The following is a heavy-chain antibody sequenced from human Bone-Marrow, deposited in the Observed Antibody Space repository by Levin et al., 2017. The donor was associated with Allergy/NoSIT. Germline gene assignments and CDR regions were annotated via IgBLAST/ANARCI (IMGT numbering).Heavy chain of an antibody. V-gene: IGHV3-23*01. CDR1: GFTFSSNA. CDR3: ANYDQQVVLRGEY. D-gene: IGHD6-13*01. Sequence: AGGSLRLSCAASGFTFSSNAMTWVRQAPGKGPEWVSVIGGGGSNIFYADSVKGRFTISRDNSKNTLYLQMNSLRAEDTAVYYCANYDQQVVLRGEYWGQGTLVTVSS. CDR2: IGGGGSNI. J-gene: IGHJ4*02.